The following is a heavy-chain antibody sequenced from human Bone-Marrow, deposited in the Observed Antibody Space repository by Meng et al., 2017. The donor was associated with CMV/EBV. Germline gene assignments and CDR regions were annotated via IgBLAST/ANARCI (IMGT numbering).Heavy chain of an antibody. Sequence: GSLRLSCTVSGGSISSYYWSWIRQPPGKGLEWIGYIYYSGSTNYNPSLKSRVTISVDTSKKQFSLKLSSVTAADTAVYYCARETSSGYTNWFDPWGQGNLVTVSS. CDR2: IYYSGST. J-gene: IGHJ5*02. D-gene: IGHD3-22*01. CDR3: ARETSSGYTNWFDP. CDR1: GGSISSYY. V-gene: IGHV4-59*01.